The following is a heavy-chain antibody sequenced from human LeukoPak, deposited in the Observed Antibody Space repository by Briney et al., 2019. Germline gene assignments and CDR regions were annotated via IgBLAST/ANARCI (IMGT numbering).Heavy chain of an antibody. J-gene: IGHJ3*02. D-gene: IGHD2-15*01. CDR1: GFTFSSYW. Sequence: GGSLRLSCAASGFTFSSYWMSWVRQAPGKGLEWVANIKQDGRQKYYVDSVKGRFTISRDNAKNSLYLQMNSLRAEDTAVYYCAREAKSTGYCSGGSCYTSEGAFDIWGQGTMVTVSS. CDR3: AREAKSTGYCSGGSCYTSEGAFDI. CDR2: IKQDGRQK. V-gene: IGHV3-7*01.